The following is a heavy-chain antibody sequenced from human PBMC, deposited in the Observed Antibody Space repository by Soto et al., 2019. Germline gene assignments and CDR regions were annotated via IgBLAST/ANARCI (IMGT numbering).Heavy chain of an antibody. V-gene: IGHV4-30-2*01. CDR3: ARLNNWNKYYYSGMDV. CDR2: IYHSGST. Sequence: PSETLSLTCAVSGGSISSGGYSWSWIRQPPGKGLEWIGYIYHSGSTYYNPSLKSRVTISVDRSKNQFSLKLSSVTAADTAVYYCARLNNWNKYYYSGMDVCCQGTTVTVSS. D-gene: IGHD1-20*01. CDR1: GGSISSGGYS. J-gene: IGHJ6*01.